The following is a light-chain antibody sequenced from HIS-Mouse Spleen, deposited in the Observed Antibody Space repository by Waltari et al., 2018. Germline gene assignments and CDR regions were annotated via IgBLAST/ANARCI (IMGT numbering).Light chain of an antibody. Sequence: EIVFTQSAATLSLSPGERATLACRASQSVSSYLAWYQQKPGQAPRLLIYDASNRATGIPARFSGSGSGTDFTLTISCLEPEDFAVYYCQLRSNLPSWTFGQGTKVEL. V-gene: IGKV3-11*01. CDR1: QSVSSY. CDR2: DAS. CDR3: QLRSNLPSWT. J-gene: IGKJ1*01.